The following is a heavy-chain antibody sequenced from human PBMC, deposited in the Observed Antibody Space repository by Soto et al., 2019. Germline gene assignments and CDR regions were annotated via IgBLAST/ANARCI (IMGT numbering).Heavy chain of an antibody. D-gene: IGHD3-10*01. CDR2: IIPILGIA. V-gene: IGHV1-69*08. CDR1: GGTFSSYT. CDR3: AREEYYYGSGAFFDS. Sequence: QVQLVQSGAEVKKPGSSVKVSCKASGGTFSSYTISWVRQAPGQGLEWMGRIIPILGIANYAQKFQGRVTITEDKSTSTAYMERSSLRSEDTAVYYCAREEYYYGSGAFFDSWGQGTLVTVSS. J-gene: IGHJ4*02.